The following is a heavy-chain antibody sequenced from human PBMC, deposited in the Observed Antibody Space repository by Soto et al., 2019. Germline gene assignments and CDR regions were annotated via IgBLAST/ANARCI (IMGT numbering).Heavy chain of an antibody. Sequence: QVQLVQSGAEVKKPGSSVKVSCKASGGTFSSYTISWVRQAPGQGLEWMGRIIPILGIANYAQKFQGRVTITADKSTSTAYRELSSLRSEDTAVYYCAGGGYYDFWSGYEFDYWGQGTLVTVSS. CDR3: AGGGYYDFWSGYEFDY. D-gene: IGHD3-3*01. V-gene: IGHV1-69*02. J-gene: IGHJ4*02. CDR1: GGTFSSYT. CDR2: IIPILGIA.